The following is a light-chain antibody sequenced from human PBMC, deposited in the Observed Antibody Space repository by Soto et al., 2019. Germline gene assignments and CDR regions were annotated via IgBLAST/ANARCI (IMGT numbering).Light chain of an antibody. CDR1: QSISSW. J-gene: IGKJ3*01. CDR3: KQYNSYLFS. V-gene: IGKV1-5*03. CDR2: KAS. Sequence: DIQMTQSPSTLSASVGDRVTITCRASQSISSWLAWYQQKPGKAPKLLIYKASSLESGVTSRFSGSGSGTEFTLTISSLQPDDFATYHCKQYNSYLFSVGPGTKVDI.